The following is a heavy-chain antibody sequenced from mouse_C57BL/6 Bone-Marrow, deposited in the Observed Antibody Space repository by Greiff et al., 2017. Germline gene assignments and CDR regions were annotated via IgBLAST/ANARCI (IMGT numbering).Heavy chain of an antibody. CDR1: GYSFTGYF. D-gene: IGHD1-1*01. CDR2: INPYNGDT. CDR3: ARKYYGSSWYFDV. Sequence: VQLQQSGPELVKPGDSVKISCKASGYSFTGYFMNWVMQSHGKSLEWIGRINPYNGDTFYNQKFKGKATLTVDKSSSTAHMELRSLTSEDSAVYYCARKYYGSSWYFDVWGTGTTVTVSS. J-gene: IGHJ1*03. V-gene: IGHV1-20*01.